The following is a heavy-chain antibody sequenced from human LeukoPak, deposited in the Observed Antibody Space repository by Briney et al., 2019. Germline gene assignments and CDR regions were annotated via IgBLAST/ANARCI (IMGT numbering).Heavy chain of an antibody. CDR2: FDPEDGER. CDR3: AIPGFDYYDYEWGTYPYVPPQ. J-gene: IGHJ4*02. D-gene: IGHD3-16*02. V-gene: IGHV1-24*01. CDR1: GYTLSKLP. Sequence: GASVKVSCKVSGYTLSKLPMYWVRQAPGKGLEWMGGFDPEDGERMYAQKFQGRVTVTEDTSTDTAYMELSSLRSDDTAVYYCAIPGFDYYDYEWGTYPYVPPQWGQGTLVTVSS.